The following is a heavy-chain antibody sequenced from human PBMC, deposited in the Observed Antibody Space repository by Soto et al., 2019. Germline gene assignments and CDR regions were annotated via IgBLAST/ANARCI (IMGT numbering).Heavy chain of an antibody. CDR2: IYYSGST. V-gene: IGHV4-30-4*01. CDR1: GGSISSGDYY. J-gene: IGHJ4*02. CDR3: ARDGVAARLYY. D-gene: IGHD6-6*01. Sequence: NPSETLSLTCTVSGGSISSGDYYWSWIRQPPGKGLEWIGYIYYSGSTYYNPSLKSRVTISVDTSKNQFSLKLSSVTAADTAVYYCARDGVAARLYYWGQGTLVTVSS.